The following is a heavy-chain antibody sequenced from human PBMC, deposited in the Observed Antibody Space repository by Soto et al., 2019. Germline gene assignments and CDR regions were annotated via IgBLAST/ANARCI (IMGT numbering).Heavy chain of an antibody. J-gene: IGHJ5*02. CDR2: IYYSGST. CDR3: ARWVAAAGTRVWWFDP. CDR1: GGSISSYY. V-gene: IGHV4-59*08. D-gene: IGHD6-13*01. Sequence: PSETLSLTXTVSGGSISSYYWSWIRQPPGKGLEWIGYIYYSGSTNYNPSLKSRVTISVDTSKNQFSLKLSSVTAADTAVYYCARWVAAAGTRVWWFDPWGQGTLVTVSS.